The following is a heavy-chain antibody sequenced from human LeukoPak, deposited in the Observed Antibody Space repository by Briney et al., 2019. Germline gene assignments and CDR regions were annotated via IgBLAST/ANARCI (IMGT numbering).Heavy chain of an antibody. V-gene: IGHV3-48*01. CDR1: GFTFSSYS. CDR2: ISVIGSTI. Sequence: PGGSLRLSCAASGFTFSSYSMNWVRQAPGKGLEWVSYISVIGSTIYYADSVKGRFTISKDKAKSSLYLQMNSLRAEDTAVYYCARDGGSSWYFDYWGQGTLATVSS. J-gene: IGHJ4*02. CDR3: ARDGGSSWYFDY. D-gene: IGHD6-13*01.